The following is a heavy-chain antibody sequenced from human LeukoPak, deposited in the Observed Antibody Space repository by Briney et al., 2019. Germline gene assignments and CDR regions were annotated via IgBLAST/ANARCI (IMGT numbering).Heavy chain of an antibody. CDR2: INPNGGTT. V-gene: IGHV1-46*01. Sequence: ASVKVSCKASGDTFTSYSMHWVRQAPGQGLEWMGIINPNGGTTNYAQKFQGRVTMTRDTSTSTVYMELSSLRYEDTAVYYCATEGKMVRGLYTDYWGQGTLVTVSS. CDR3: ATEGKMVRGLYTDY. D-gene: IGHD3-10*01. J-gene: IGHJ4*02. CDR1: GDTFTSYS.